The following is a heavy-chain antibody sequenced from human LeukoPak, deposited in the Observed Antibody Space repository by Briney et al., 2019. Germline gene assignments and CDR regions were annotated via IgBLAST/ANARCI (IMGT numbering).Heavy chain of an antibody. Sequence: ASVKVSCKASGGTFSSYAISWVRQAPGQGLEWMGGIIPIFGTANYAQKFQGRVTITADKSTSTAYMELSSLRSEDTAVYYCARRRYFDWLFDYWGQGTLVTVSS. J-gene: IGHJ4*02. D-gene: IGHD3-9*01. CDR3: ARRRYFDWLFDY. V-gene: IGHV1-69*06. CDR1: GGTFSSYA. CDR2: IIPIFGTA.